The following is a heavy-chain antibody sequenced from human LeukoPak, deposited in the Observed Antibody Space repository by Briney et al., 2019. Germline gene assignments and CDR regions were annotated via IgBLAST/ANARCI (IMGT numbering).Heavy chain of an antibody. V-gene: IGHV4-61*02. CDR3: ARFSGYDYTRNY. J-gene: IGHJ4*02. CDR2: IYTSGST. CDR1: GVSISSGSYY. Sequence: QSSRTLSLTCTVSGVSISSGSYYWSWLRQPAGKGLEWIGRIYTSGSTNYNPSLKSRVTISVDTSKNQFSLKLSSVTAADTAVYYCARFSGYDYTRNYWGQGTLVTVSS. D-gene: IGHD5-12*01.